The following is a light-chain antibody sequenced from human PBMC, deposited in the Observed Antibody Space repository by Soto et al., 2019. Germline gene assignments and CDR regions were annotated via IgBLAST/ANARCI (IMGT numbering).Light chain of an antibody. CDR1: SSDVGAYNF. J-gene: IGLJ2*01. V-gene: IGLV2-14*01. Sequence: QSALTQPASVSGSPGQSITISCTGTSSDVGAYNFVSWYQQHPGKAPKLMIYDVSNRPSGISNRFSGSKSGNTASLTLSGLPTTDEADYYSCSYTSSSTFVVFGGGTKLTVL. CDR3: CSYTSSSTFVV. CDR2: DVS.